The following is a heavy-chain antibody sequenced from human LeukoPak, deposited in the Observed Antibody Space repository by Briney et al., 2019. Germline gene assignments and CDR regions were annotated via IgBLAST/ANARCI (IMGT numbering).Heavy chain of an antibody. J-gene: IGHJ4*02. V-gene: IGHV1-2*02. CDR3: ARDRGYSGYDV. CDR1: GYRFNDYY. D-gene: IGHD5-12*01. Sequence: ASVTVSCKASGYRFNDYYMHWVRQAPGQGLEWMGWINTNSGVTNYAQTFQGRVTMTRDTAISTAYMDLSRLRSDDTAVYYCARDRGYSGYDVWGQGTLVTVSS. CDR2: INTNSGVT.